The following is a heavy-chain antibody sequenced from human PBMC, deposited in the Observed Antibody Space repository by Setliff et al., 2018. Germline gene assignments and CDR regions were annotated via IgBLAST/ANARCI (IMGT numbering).Heavy chain of an antibody. V-gene: IGHV1-69*13. CDR2: IVPMFGT. CDR1: GGTFSSYV. J-gene: IGHJ6*03. Sequence: SVKVSCKASGGTFSSYVISWVREAPGQGLEWMGGIVPMFGTNYAQKFQGRVTITADESTSTAYMELSSLGSEDTAVYYCAGGQPLVRKYYYYMDVWGKGTTVTVSS. D-gene: IGHD3-10*01. CDR3: AGGQPLVRKYYYYMDV.